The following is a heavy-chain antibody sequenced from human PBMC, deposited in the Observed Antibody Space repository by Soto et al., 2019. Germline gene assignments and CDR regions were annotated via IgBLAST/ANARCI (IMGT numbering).Heavy chain of an antibody. Sequence: EVQLVESGGGLVKPGGSLRLSCAASGFTFSSYSMNWVRQAPGKGLEWVSSISSSSSYIYYADSVKGRFTISRDNAKNFLYLQMTSLRAEDTAVYYCARRTQDKADAFDIWGQGTMVTVSS. V-gene: IGHV3-21*01. J-gene: IGHJ3*02. CDR1: GFTFSSYS. CDR3: ARRTQDKADAFDI. D-gene: IGHD2-15*01. CDR2: ISSSSSYI.